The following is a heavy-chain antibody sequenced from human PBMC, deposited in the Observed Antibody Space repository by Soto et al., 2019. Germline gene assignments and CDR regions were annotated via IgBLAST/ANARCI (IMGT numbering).Heavy chain of an antibody. D-gene: IGHD3-10*01. CDR2: ISSSSSTI. Sequence: EVQLVESGGGLVQRGGSLRLSCAASGLTFSSYSMNWVRQAPGKGLEWGSYISSSSSTIYYADSEKGRFTISRDNAKNSLSLQRNSLRAEDTAVYYCAFGEESRYYYYGMDVWGQGTTVTVS. V-gene: IGHV3-48*01. CDR1: GLTFSSYS. J-gene: IGHJ6*02. CDR3: AFGEESRYYYYGMDV.